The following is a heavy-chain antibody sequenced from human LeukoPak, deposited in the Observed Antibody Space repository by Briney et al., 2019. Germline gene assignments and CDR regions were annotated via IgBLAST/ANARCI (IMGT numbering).Heavy chain of an antibody. V-gene: IGHV3-48*04. CDR1: GFTSSSYS. CDR3: ARSSSTYYYDTSSHY. CDR2: ISSSGTNI. Sequence: GGSLRLSCAASGFTSSSYSMNWVRQAPGKGLEWVSYISSSGTNIYYADSVKGRFTISRDNAKNSLYLQMNSLRAEDTAVYYCARSSSTYYYDTSSHYWGQGTLVTVSS. D-gene: IGHD3-22*01. J-gene: IGHJ4*02.